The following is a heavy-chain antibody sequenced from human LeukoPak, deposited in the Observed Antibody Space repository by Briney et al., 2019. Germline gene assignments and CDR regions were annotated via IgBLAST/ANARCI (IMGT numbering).Heavy chain of an antibody. CDR2: ISYDGSNK. Sequence: GGSLRLSCAASGFTFSSYAMHWVRQAPGKGLEWVAVISYDGSNKYYADSVKGRFTIPRDNFKNTLYLQMNSLRAEDTAVYYCARDSTDGVIPRELHPPFDYWGQGTPVTVSS. CDR1: GFTFSSYA. V-gene: IGHV3-30-3*01. D-gene: IGHD1-26*01. CDR3: ARDSTDGVIPRELHPPFDY. J-gene: IGHJ4*02.